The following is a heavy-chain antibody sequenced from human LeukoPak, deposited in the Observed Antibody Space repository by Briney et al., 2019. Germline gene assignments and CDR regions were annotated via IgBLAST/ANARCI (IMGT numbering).Heavy chain of an antibody. Sequence: PGGSLRLSCEASGFTFSNYAMAWVRQAPGKGLEWVSTISGVGITKYYEDSVKGRFTISRDNSKNTLYVQMNSLRAEDTAVYYCARVVPAAIVEYYYYYMDVWGKGTTVTVSS. D-gene: IGHD2-2*02. CDR1: GFTFSNYA. V-gene: IGHV3-23*01. CDR3: ARVVPAAIVEYYYYYMDV. CDR2: ISGVGITK. J-gene: IGHJ6*03.